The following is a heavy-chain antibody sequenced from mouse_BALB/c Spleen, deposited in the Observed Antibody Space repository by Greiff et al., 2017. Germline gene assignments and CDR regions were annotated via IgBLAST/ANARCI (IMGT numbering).Heavy chain of an antibody. CDR2: INPSNGGT. CDR3: TREGTTKAMDD. Sequence: VQLQQPGAELVKPGASVKLSCKASGYTFTSYYMYWVKQRPGQGLEWIGGINPSNGGTNFNEKFKSKATLTVDKSSSTAYMQLSSLTSEDSAVYYCTREGTTKAMDDWGQGTSVTVSS. D-gene: IGHD1-1*01. CDR1: GYTFTSYY. V-gene: IGHV1S81*02. J-gene: IGHJ4*01.